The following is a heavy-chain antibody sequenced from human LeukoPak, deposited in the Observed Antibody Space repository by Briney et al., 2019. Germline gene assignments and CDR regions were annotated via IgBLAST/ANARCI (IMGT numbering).Heavy chain of an antibody. D-gene: IGHD1-1*01. V-gene: IGHV3-53*01. CDR1: GFSVSSIY. CDR2: LYTDHST. Sequence: PGGSLRLSCVASGFSVSSIYMSWVRRAPGKGPEWVSLLYTDHSTYYANSVEGRFTISRDDSKNTIYLQMNSLRAEDTAVYYCARGGVHYWNPRYWGQGTLVTVSS. J-gene: IGHJ4*02. CDR3: ARGGVHYWNPRY.